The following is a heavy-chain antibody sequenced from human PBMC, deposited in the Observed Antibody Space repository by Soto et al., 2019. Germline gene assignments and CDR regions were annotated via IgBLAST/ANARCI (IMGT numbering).Heavy chain of an antibody. J-gene: IGHJ6*03. Sequence: EVQLAESGGGLAQPGGSLRLSCAASGFTLSGYAMDWVRQAPGKGLEYVSVISSNGVGTYYANSVQGRFTISRDNSKNTVYLQMGSLRPEDMAVYYCARRARPDFYYMDVWGNGNTVTVS. CDR1: GFTLSGYA. CDR2: ISSNGVGT. D-gene: IGHD6-6*01. CDR3: ARRARPDFYYMDV. V-gene: IGHV3-64*01.